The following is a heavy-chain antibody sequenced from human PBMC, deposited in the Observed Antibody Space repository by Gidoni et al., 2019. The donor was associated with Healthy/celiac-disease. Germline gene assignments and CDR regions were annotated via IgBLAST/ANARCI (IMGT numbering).Heavy chain of an antibody. V-gene: IGHV4-39*01. Sequence: TCTVSGGSISSSNYYWGWIRQPPGKGLEWIGSIYYSGSSYYSPSLKLRVTMSLDTSKNQFSLKMRSVTAADRAVYYCATGLDYVGWFDPWGQGTLVTVSS. CDR1: GGSISSSNYY. CDR2: IYYSGSS. J-gene: IGHJ5*02. CDR3: ATGLDYVGWFDP. D-gene: IGHD4-17*01.